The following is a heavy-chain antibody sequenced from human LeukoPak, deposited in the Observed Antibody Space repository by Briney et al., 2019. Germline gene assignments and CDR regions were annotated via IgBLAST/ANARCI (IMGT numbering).Heavy chain of an antibody. CDR2: INPNSGGT. D-gene: IGHD6-13*01. J-gene: IGHJ6*02. CDR1: GYTFTGYY. CDR3: ARTGGGSSYYGMDV. V-gene: IGHV1-2*04. Sequence: GASVKVSCKASGYTFTGYYMHWVRQAPGQGLEWMGWINPNSGGTNYAQKFQGWVTMTRDTAISTAYMELSRLRSDDTAVYYCARTGGGSSYYGMDVWGQGTTVTVSS.